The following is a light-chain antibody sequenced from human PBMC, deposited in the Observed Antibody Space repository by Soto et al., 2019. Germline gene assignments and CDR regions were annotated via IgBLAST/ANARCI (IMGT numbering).Light chain of an antibody. V-gene: IGKV3-15*01. CDR1: QSVSSN. J-gene: IGKJ5*01. CDR2: GAS. Sequence: EIVMTQSPATLSVSPGERATLSCRASQSVSSNLAWYQQKPGQAPRLLIYGASTRATGIPARFSGSGSGTEFTLTISSLQSEDFAVYDCQQYNNWPPITCGKGTRLEIK. CDR3: QQYNNWPPIT.